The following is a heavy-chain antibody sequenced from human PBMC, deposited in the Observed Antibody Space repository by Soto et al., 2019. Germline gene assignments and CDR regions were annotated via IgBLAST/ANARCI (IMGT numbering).Heavy chain of an antibody. Sequence: SETLSLTCTVSGGSISSYYWSWIRQPPGKGLEWIGYTYYSGSTNYNPSLKSRVTISVDTSKNQFSLKLSSVTAADTAVYYCARGLWSGYYYYYYGMDVWGQGTTVTVSS. CDR3: ARGLWSGYYYYYYGMDV. V-gene: IGHV4-59*01. CDR2: TYYSGST. J-gene: IGHJ6*02. CDR1: GGSISSYY. D-gene: IGHD3-3*01.